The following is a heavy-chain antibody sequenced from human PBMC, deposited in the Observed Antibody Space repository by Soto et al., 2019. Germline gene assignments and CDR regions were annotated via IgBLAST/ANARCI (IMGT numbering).Heavy chain of an antibody. V-gene: IGHV4-34*01. J-gene: IGHJ6*03. CDR1: GGSFSGYY. CDR3: AGEPGIAARPYYYYYMHV. D-gene: IGHD6-6*01. Sequence: SETLSLTCAVYGGSFSGYYWSWIRQPPGKGLEWIGEINHSGSTNYNPSLKSRVTISVDTSKNQFSLKLSSVTAADTAVYYCAGEPGIAARPYYYYYMHVWGKGTTVTVSS. CDR2: INHSGST.